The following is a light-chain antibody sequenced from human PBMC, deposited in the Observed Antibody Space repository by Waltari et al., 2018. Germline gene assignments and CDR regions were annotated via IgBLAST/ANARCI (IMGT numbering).Light chain of an antibody. CDR2: DAS. V-gene: IGKV1-9*01. J-gene: IGKJ4*01. Sequence: DIQLTQSPSFLSGSVGDRVTITCRASQDMSSYLAWYQQKPGKAPKLLIYDASTLQSGVPARFSGGGSGKEFTLTISSLQPEDFASYYCQQFSTYPLTIGGGTKVDIK. CDR3: QQFSTYPLT. CDR1: QDMSSY.